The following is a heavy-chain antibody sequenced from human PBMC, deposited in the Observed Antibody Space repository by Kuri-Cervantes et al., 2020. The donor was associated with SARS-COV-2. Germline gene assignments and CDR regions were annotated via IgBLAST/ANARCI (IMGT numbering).Heavy chain of an antibody. J-gene: IGHJ6*02. D-gene: IGHD3-10*01. CDR3: ARDVLLWFGELLGPGYYYGMDV. CDR1: GFTFSDYY. Sequence: GESLKISCAASGFTFSDYYMSWIRQAPGKGLEWVSYISSSGSTIYYADSVKGRFTISRDNAKNSLYLQMNSLRAEDTAVYYCARDVLLWFGELLGPGYYYGMDVWGQGTTVTVSS. V-gene: IGHV3-11*01. CDR2: ISSSGSTI.